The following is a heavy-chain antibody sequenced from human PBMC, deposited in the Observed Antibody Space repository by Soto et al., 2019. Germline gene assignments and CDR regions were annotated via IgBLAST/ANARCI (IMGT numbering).Heavy chain of an antibody. J-gene: IGHJ4*02. CDR1: GFTINTFY. V-gene: IGHV4-4*07. D-gene: IGHD5-12*01. CDR3: AREGSYSAYNFAHGIQLWSFDF. CDR2: IFSSGST. Sequence: SETLSLTSTVSGFTINTFYGSWVRPPAGKGLEWIGRIFSSGSTSFNPSLESRVAMSVDTSKNHFSLNLSSVTAADMAVYYCAREGSYSAYNFAHGIQLWSFDFWGQGALVTVSA.